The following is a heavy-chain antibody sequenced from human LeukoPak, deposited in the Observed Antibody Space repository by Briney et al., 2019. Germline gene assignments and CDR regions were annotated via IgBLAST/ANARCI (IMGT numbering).Heavy chain of an antibody. CDR1: GFTFSSYG. CDR2: IIGSGGST. V-gene: IGHV3-23*01. CDR3: ARVVTMVRGVIIEYYYYYMDV. D-gene: IGHD3-10*01. Sequence: PGGSLRLSCAASGFTFSSYGMSWVRQAPGKGLEWVSAIIGSGGSTYYADSVKGRFTISRDNAKNSLYLQMNSLRAEDTAVYYCARVVTMVRGVIIEYYYYYMDVWGKGTTVTVSS. J-gene: IGHJ6*03.